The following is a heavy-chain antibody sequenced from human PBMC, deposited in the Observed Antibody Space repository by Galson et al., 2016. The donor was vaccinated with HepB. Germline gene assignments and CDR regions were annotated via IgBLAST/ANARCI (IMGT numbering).Heavy chain of an antibody. D-gene: IGHD3-10*01. CDR1: GASISSSSYF. Sequence: SETLSLTCTVSGASISSSSYFWGWIRQPPGKGLEWIGTIYYSGSTYYNPSLKSRVTITVDTSSHQFSLKLRSVTAADTAVFYCVRQVTWGRGVLRGFYVDYWGQVTLVTVSS. CDR2: IYYSGST. CDR3: VRQVTWGRGVLRGFYVDY. J-gene: IGHJ4*02. V-gene: IGHV4-39*01.